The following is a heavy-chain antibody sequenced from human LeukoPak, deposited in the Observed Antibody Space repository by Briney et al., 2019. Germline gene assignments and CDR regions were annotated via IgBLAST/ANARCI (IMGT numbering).Heavy chain of an antibody. D-gene: IGHD3-22*01. Sequence: GGSLRLSCAASGFTFSSYGMSWVRQAPGKGLEWVSAISGSGGSTYYADSVKGRFTISRDNSKNALYLQMNSLRAEDTAVYYCAKGVPGVVVIANDAFDIWGQGTMVTVSS. J-gene: IGHJ3*02. CDR3: AKGVPGVVVIANDAFDI. CDR1: GFTFSSYG. V-gene: IGHV3-23*01. CDR2: ISGSGGST.